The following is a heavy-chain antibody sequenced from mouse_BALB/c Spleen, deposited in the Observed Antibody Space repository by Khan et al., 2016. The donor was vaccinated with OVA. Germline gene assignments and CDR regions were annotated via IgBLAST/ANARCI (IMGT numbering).Heavy chain of an antibody. CDR1: GFSLTNYG. CDR2: IWSDGST. J-gene: IGHJ4*01. Sequence: QVQLKQSGPGLVAPSQSLSITCTISGFSLTNYGVHWVCQPPGKGLEWLVVIWSDGSTTYTSALKSRLTISKDNSKSQVFLKMNSLQTYDTAMYFCARQPYYHYNVMDYWGQGTSVTVSS. CDR3: ARQPYYHYNVMDY. D-gene: IGHD2-10*01. V-gene: IGHV2-6-1*01.